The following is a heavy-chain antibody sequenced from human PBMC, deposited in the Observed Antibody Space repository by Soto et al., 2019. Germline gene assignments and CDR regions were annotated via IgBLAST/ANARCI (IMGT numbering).Heavy chain of an antibody. CDR1: GFTFGDYA. CDR2: ISGNGFST. D-gene: IGHD3-16*01. CDR3: AKREGGDISLDPRFDY. J-gene: IGHJ4*02. V-gene: IGHV3-23*01. Sequence: EVQLLESGGGLVQPGGSLRLPCAASGFTFGDYAMSWVRQAPGKGLEWVSTISGNGFSTYYAHSVKGRFTISRDNSKNMLYLQMNSLTAEETAIYYCAKREGGDISLDPRFDYWGQGTLVTVSS.